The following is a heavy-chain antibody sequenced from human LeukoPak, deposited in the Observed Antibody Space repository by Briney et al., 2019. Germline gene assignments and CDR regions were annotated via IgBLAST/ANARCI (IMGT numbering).Heavy chain of an antibody. D-gene: IGHD3-16*02. CDR1: GFTFSSYA. CDR2: ISGSGGST. V-gene: IGHV3-23*01. J-gene: IGHJ4*02. Sequence: GGSLRLSCAASGFTFSSYATSWVRQAPGKGLEWVSAISGSGGSTYYADSVKGRFTISRDNSKNTLYLQMNSLRAEDTAVYYCAKDGTLYYDYVWGSYRGYYFDYWGQGTLVTVSS. CDR3: AKDGTLYYDYVWGSYRGYYFDY.